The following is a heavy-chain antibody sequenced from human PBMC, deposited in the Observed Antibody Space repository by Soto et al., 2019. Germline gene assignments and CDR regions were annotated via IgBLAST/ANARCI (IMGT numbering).Heavy chain of an antibody. CDR1: GYTFTGYY. CDR2: INPNSGGT. CDR3: ARAASVSGTSHYYYYGMDV. Sequence: GASVKVSCKATGYTFTGYYMHWVRQAPGQGLEWMGWINPNSGGTNYAQKFQGWVTMTRDTSISTVYMELSRLRSDDTAVYYCARAASVSGTSHYYYYGMDVWGQGTTVTVSS. V-gene: IGHV1-2*04. J-gene: IGHJ6*02. D-gene: IGHD3-10*01.